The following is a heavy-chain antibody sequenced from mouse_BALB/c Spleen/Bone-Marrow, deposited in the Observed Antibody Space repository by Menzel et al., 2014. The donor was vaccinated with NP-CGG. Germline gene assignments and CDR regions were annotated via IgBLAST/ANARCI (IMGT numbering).Heavy chain of an antibody. CDR1: GFTFSSYG. V-gene: IGHV5-6-3*01. D-gene: IGHD1-1*01. CDR2: INSNGGTT. J-gene: IGHJ3*01. CDR3: ARVYYYGPRVDWFAD. Sequence: VESGGGLVQPGRSLKVSCAASGFTFSSYGMSWVRQTPDKRLELVATINSNGGTTYYPDSLKGRFTISRDNAKNTLYLQMSSLKSEDTAMYYCARVYYYGPRVDWFADWGQGNLVTVSA.